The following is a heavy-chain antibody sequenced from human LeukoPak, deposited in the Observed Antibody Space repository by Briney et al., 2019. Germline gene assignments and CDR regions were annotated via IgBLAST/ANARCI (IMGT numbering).Heavy chain of an antibody. J-gene: IGHJ4*02. V-gene: IGHV4-39*07. CDR1: GGSISSSSYY. CDR2: IYYSGST. Sequence: SETLSLTCTVSGGSISSSSYYWGWIRQPPGKGLEWIGSIYYSGSTYYNPFLKSRVTISVDTSKNQFSLKLSSVTAADTAVYYCARVTGYMIEDYFDYWGQGTLVTVSS. D-gene: IGHD3-22*01. CDR3: ARVTGYMIEDYFDY.